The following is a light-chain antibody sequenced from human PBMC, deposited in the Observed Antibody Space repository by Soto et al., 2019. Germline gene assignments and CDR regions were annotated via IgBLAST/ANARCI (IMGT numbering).Light chain of an antibody. CDR1: QSVSSSY. V-gene: IGKV3-20*01. J-gene: IGKJ1*01. Sequence: EIVLTQSPGTLSLSPGERATLSCRASQSVSSSYLAWYQQKPGQAPRLLIYGASSRATGIPDRFSGSGSGTAFTRTISRLEPEDFAVCYCRRYGSSPRTFGQGTKVEIK. CDR3: RRYGSSPRT. CDR2: GAS.